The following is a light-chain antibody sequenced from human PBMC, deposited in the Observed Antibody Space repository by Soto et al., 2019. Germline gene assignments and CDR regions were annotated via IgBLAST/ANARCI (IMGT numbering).Light chain of an antibody. CDR1: SSNIGSNA. CDR2: TNN. Sequence: QSVLTQPPSASGTPGQRVTISCSGSSSNIGSNAVNWYQQFPGTAPKLLIYTNNQRPSGVPDRFSGSKSGTSAPLAISGLPSDEEADYYCAACDASLNGLLFGRGTKLTVL. V-gene: IGLV1-44*01. J-gene: IGLJ2*01. CDR3: AACDASLNGLL.